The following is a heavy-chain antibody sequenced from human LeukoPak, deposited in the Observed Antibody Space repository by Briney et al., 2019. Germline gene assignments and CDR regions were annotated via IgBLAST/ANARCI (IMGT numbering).Heavy chain of an antibody. J-gene: IGHJ3*02. CDR2: IRYDGSNK. Sequence: PGGSLRLSCAASGSTFSSYGMHWVRQAPGKGLEWVAFIRYDGSNKYYADSVKGRFTISRDNSKNTLYLQMNSLRAEDTAVYYCALLPRGGSRGVPRLNAFDIWGQGTMVTVSS. D-gene: IGHD1-26*01. CDR3: ALLPRGGSRGVPRLNAFDI. V-gene: IGHV3-30*02. CDR1: GSTFSSYG.